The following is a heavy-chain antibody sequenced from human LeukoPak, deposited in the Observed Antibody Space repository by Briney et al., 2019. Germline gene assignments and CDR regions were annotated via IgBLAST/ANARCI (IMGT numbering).Heavy chain of an antibody. Sequence: GASVKLSCKTSGYTFTVYDVHWVRQAPGQGVEWMGWITPNSATTNYAQRLQPRVTFTRDTSLSVAYMELSSLTSDCAAVYFCARGDCGETNPAFDVWRQGRLVGDSS. CDR3: ARGDCGETNPAFDV. D-gene: IGHD4-17*01. CDR2: ITPNSATT. V-gene: IGHV1-8*03. J-gene: IGHJ3*01. CDR1: GYTFTVYD.